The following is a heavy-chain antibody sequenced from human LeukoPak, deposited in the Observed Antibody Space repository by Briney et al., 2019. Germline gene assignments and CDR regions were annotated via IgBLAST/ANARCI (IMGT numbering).Heavy chain of an antibody. V-gene: IGHV3-53*01. Sequence: GGSLRLSCAASGFTVSSNYMSWVGQAPGKGLEWVSLIYGGRITYYADYVKGRFTISRDNSKNTLYLQMNSLRAEDTAVYYCARGHLVGTTSAYYYMDVWGKGTTVTVSS. CDR2: IYGGRIT. CDR1: GFTVSSNY. CDR3: ARGHLVGTTSAYYYMDV. J-gene: IGHJ6*03. D-gene: IGHD1-26*01.